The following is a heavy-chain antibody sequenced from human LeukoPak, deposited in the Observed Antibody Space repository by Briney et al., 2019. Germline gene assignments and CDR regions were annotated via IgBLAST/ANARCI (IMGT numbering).Heavy chain of an antibody. CDR1: GGSISSYY. CDR2: IYTSGST. D-gene: IGHD3-10*02. Sequence: SETLSLTCTVSGGSISSYYWSWIRQPAGKGLEWIGRIYTSGSTNYNPSLKSRVTMSVDTSKNQFSLKLSSVTAADTAVYYCARLVQGVIVGNWFDPWGQEPWTPSPQ. J-gene: IGHJ5*02. CDR3: ARLVQGVIVGNWFDP. V-gene: IGHV4-4*07.